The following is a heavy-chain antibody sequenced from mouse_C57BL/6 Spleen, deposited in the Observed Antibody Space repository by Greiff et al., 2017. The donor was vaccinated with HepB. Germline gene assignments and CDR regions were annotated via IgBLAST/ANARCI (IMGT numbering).Heavy chain of an antibody. J-gene: IGHJ3*01. D-gene: IGHD1-1*01. CDR1: GYTFTSYD. CDR3: ATRGSRDGDPFAY. CDR2: IYPRDGST. Sequence: VQLQQSGPELVKPGASVKLSCKASGYTFTSYDINWVKQRPGQGLEWIGWIYPRDGSTKYNEKFKGKATLTVDTSSSTAYMELHSLTSEDSAVYFCATRGSRDGDPFAYWGQGTLVTVSA. V-gene: IGHV1-85*01.